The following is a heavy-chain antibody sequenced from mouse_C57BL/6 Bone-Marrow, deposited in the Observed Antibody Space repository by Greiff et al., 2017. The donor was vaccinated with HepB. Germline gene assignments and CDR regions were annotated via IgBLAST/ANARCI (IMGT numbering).Heavy chain of an antibody. V-gene: IGHV7-1*01. D-gene: IGHD2-4*01. J-gene: IGHJ3*01. CDR3: AREYDYDRGGFAY. CDR1: GFTFSDFY. CDR2: SRNKANDYTT. Sequence: EVQGVESGGGLVQSGRSLRLSCATSGFTFSDFYMEWVRQAPGKGLEWIAASRNKANDYTTEYSASVKGRFIVSRDTSQSILYLQMNALRAEDTAIYYCAREYDYDRGGFAYWGQGTLVTVSA.